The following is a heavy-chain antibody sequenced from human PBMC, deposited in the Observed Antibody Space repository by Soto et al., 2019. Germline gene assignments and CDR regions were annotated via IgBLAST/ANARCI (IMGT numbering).Heavy chain of an antibody. Sequence: ASVKVSCKASGYTFTGYYMHWVRQAPGQGLEWMGWINPNSGGTNYAQKFQGRVTITRDTSISTAYMELSKLRSDDTAVYYCFTFGGVITAYWGQGTLVTVSS. CDR1: GYTFTGYY. CDR3: FTFGGVITAY. CDR2: INPNSGGT. D-gene: IGHD3-16*02. J-gene: IGHJ4*02. V-gene: IGHV1-2*02.